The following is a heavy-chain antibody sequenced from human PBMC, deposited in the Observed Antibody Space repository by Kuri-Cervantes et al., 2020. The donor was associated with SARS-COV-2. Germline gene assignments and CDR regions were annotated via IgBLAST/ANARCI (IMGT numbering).Heavy chain of an antibody. CDR2: INYSGST. CDR3: ARHTSTGWFDP. CDR1: GGSISRSSNY. V-gene: IGHV4-39*01. D-gene: IGHD3-10*01. J-gene: IGHJ5*02. Sequence: SETLSLTCTVSGGSISRSSNYWGWVRQPPGKGLEWIGSINYSGSTFYSPNLKSRVTISVDTSTNQFSLKLTSVTAADTAVYYCARHTSTGWFDPWGQGTLVTVSS.